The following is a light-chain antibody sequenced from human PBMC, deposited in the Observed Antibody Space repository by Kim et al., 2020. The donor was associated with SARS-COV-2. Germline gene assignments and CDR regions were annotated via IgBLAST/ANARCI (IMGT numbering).Light chain of an antibody. Sequence: ESVLTQSPATLSLSPGERATLSCRASQSIDTYLGWYQQRPGQAPRLLIFDTSNRATGIPARFSGSGSGTDFTLTISSLEPEDFAVYYCQQHIHWPLTFGGGTKVDIK. CDR2: DTS. CDR3: QQHIHWPLT. J-gene: IGKJ4*02. CDR1: QSIDTY. V-gene: IGKV3-11*01.